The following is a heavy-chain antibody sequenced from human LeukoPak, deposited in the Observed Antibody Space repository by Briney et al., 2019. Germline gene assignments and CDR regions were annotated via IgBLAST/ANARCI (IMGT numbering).Heavy chain of an antibody. CDR2: INGSGGST. CDR1: GFTFSSYA. D-gene: IGHD3-10*02. CDR3: AELGITMIGGV. J-gene: IGHJ6*04. V-gene: IGHV3-23*01. Sequence: GGSLRLSCAASGFTFSSYAMNWVRQAPGKGLDWVSGINGSGGSTYYADSVKGRFTISRDNSKSTLYLQMNSLRAEDTAVYYCAELGITMIGGVWGKGTTVTISS.